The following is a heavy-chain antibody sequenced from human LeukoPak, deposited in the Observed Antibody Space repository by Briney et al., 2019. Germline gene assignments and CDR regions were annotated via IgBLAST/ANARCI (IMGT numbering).Heavy chain of an antibody. D-gene: IGHD2-15*01. CDR3: ARDAFEGYCSGGSCTAIDY. Sequence: GGSLRLSCAASGFTFSSYWMSWVRQAPGKGLEWVANIKQDGSEKYHVDSVKGRFTISRDNAKNSLYLQMNSLRAEDTAVYYCARDAFEGYCSGGSCTAIDYWGQGTLVTVSS. J-gene: IGHJ4*02. CDR2: IKQDGSEK. CDR1: GFTFSSYW. V-gene: IGHV3-7*01.